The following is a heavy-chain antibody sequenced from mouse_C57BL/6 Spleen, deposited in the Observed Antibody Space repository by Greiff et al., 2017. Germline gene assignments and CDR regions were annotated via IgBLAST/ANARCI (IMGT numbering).Heavy chain of an antibody. D-gene: IGHD2-4*01. CDR3: VRDGDYGTGYAMDY. J-gene: IGHJ4*01. CDR1: GFTFNTYA. CDR2: IRSKSSNYAT. V-gene: IGHV10-3*01. Sequence: EVQLVESGGGLVQPKGSLKLSCAASGFTFNTYAMHWVRQAPGKGLEWVARIRSKSSNYATYYADSVKDRFTIARDDSQSMLYLQMNNLKTEDTAMYYCVRDGDYGTGYAMDYWGQGTSVTVSS.